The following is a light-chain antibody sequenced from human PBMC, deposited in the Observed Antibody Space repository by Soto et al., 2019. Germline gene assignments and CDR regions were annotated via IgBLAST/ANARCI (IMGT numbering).Light chain of an antibody. CDR2: DVT. Sequence: QSVLTQPASVSGSPGQSITISCTGTSSDVDGYNYVSWYQQHPVKAPKLMIYDVTNRPSGVSDRFSGSKSGNTASLTISGLQAEDEADYYCSSYTSSSTPYVFGTGTKVTVL. V-gene: IGLV2-14*01. CDR3: SSYTSSSTPYV. J-gene: IGLJ1*01. CDR1: SSDVDGYNY.